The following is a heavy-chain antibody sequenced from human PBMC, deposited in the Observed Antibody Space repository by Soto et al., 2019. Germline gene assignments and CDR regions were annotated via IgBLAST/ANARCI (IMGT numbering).Heavy chain of an antibody. J-gene: IGHJ3*02. D-gene: IGHD2-2*01. CDR2: IYYSGST. Sequence: PSETLSLTCTVSGGSIISYYWSWIRQPPWKGLEWIGYIYYSGSTNYNPSLKSRVTISVDTSKNQFSLKLSSVTAADTAVYYCARGRGYQLLLRASTGAFDIWGQGTMVTVSS. V-gene: IGHV4-59*01. CDR3: ARGRGYQLLLRASTGAFDI. CDR1: GGSIISYY.